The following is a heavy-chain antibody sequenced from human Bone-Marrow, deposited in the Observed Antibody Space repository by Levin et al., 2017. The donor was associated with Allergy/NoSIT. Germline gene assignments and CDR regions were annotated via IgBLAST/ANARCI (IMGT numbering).Heavy chain of an antibody. CDR2: ISFSSSYI. V-gene: IGHV3-21*01. D-gene: IGHD6-19*01. J-gene: IGHJ6*02. CDR3: ARDSSGWLYGMDV. CDR1: GFTFSSYN. Sequence: GESLKISCAASGFTFSSYNMNWVRQAPGKGLEWVSSISFSSSYIYYVDSVKGRFTISRDNAKSSLYLQMDSLRAEDTAVYYCARDSSGWLYGMDVWGQGTPVTVSS.